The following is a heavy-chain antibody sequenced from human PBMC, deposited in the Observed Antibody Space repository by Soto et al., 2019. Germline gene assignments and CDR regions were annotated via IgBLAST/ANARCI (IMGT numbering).Heavy chain of an antibody. Sequence: PGGSLRLSCAASGFTFSSYGMHWVRQAPGKGLEWVAVISYDGSNKYYADSVKGRFTISRDNSKNTLYLQMNSLRAEDTAVYYCARGSYYYDSSGLIQNWFDPWGQGTLVTVSS. J-gene: IGHJ5*02. V-gene: IGHV3-30*03. CDR1: GFTFSSYG. CDR2: ISYDGSNK. D-gene: IGHD3-22*01. CDR3: ARGSYYYDSSGLIQNWFDP.